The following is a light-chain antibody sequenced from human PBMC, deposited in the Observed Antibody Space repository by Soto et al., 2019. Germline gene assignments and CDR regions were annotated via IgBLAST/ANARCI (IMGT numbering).Light chain of an antibody. CDR3: QQYNNWPRT. CDR1: QSVSSD. Sequence: EVVVTQSPATLSVSPGEGATLSCRASQSVSSDLAWYHQKPGQAPRLLIYGASTRATGIPARFSGSGSGTEFTLTINSLQSEDFAVYYCQQYNNWPRTFGQGTKVDIK. V-gene: IGKV3-15*01. CDR2: GAS. J-gene: IGKJ1*01.